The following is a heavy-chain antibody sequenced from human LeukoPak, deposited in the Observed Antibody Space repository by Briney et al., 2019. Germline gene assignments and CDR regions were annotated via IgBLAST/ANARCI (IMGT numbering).Heavy chain of an antibody. V-gene: IGHV3-23*01. CDR2: ISDGGYTT. D-gene: IGHD2-21*01. CDR3: TKEGPVNAIGAL. CDR1: GFTFSTYA. Sequence: GGSLRLSCAASGFTFSTYAFSWVRQAPGKGLEWVSAISDGGYTTYYADSVKGRFTISRENSKNTLYLQISSLRADDTAVYYCTKEGPVNAIGALWGQGTLVTVSS. J-gene: IGHJ4*02.